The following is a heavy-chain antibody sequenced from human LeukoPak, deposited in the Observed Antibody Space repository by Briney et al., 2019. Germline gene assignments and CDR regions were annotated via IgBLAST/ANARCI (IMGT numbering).Heavy chain of an antibody. D-gene: IGHD3-10*01. CDR1: GYTFTGYY. CDR3: ARMYYYGSGSYYPYYFDY. Sequence: ASVKVSCKASGYTFTGYYMHWVRQAPGQGLEWMGWINPNSGGTNYAQKFQGRVTMTRDTSTSTVYMELSSLRSEDTAVYYCARMYYYGSGSYYPYYFDYWGQGTLVTVSS. V-gene: IGHV1-2*02. CDR2: INPNSGGT. J-gene: IGHJ4*02.